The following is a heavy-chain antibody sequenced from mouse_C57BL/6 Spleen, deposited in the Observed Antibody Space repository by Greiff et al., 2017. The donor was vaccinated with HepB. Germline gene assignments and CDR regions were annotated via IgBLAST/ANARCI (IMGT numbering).Heavy chain of an antibody. CDR1: GFTFSDAW. J-gene: IGHJ2*01. V-gene: IGHV6-6*01. CDR2: IRNKANNHAT. Sequence: EVKVEESGGGLVQPGGSMKLSCAACGFTFSDAWMDWVRQSPEKGLEWVAEIRNKANNHATYYAESVKGRFTISRDDSKSSVYLQMNSLRAEDTGIYYCTRHYGNYEGFDYWGQGTTLTVSS. D-gene: IGHD2-1*01. CDR3: TRHYGNYEGFDY.